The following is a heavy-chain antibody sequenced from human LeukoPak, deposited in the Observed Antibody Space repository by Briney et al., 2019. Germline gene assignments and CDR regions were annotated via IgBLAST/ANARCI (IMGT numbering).Heavy chain of an antibody. CDR3: ARGGGDWGFHQSDY. V-gene: IGHV4-39*01. Sequence: SGPGLVKPSETLSLTCTVSGGSISSSSYYWGWIRQPPGKGLEWIGSIYYSGSTYYNPSLKSRVTISVDTSKNQFSLKLSSVTAADTAVYYCARGGGDWGFHQSDYWGQGTLVTVSS. CDR1: GGSISSSSYY. D-gene: IGHD2-21*01. CDR2: IYYSGST. J-gene: IGHJ4*02.